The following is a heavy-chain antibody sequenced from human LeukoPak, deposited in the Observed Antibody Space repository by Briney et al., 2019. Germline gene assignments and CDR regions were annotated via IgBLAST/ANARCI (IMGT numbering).Heavy chain of an antibody. D-gene: IGHD4-17*01. Sequence: GGSLRLSCAASGFTFSSYSMNWVRQAPGKGLEWVTSISSSSYIYYADSVKGRFTISRDNAKNSLYLQMNSLRVEVTAVYYCEREVGTGDYHHYYYYMDVWGKGTTVTVSS. CDR3: EREVGTGDYHHYYYYMDV. CDR2: ISSSSYI. J-gene: IGHJ6*03. CDR1: GFTFSSYS. V-gene: IGHV3-21*01.